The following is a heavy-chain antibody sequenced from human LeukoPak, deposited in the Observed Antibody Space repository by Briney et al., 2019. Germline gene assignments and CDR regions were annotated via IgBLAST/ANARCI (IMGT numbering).Heavy chain of an antibody. V-gene: IGHV3-21*01. Sequence: GGSLRLSCEASGFTFSSYSMNWVRQAPGKGLEWVSSISSSSSYIYYTDSLKGRFTVSRDNAKNSLDLQMNSLRAEDTAVYYCARARLGIAAGIDYWGQGTLVTVSS. CDR2: ISSSSSYI. D-gene: IGHD6-13*01. J-gene: IGHJ4*02. CDR1: GFTFSSYS. CDR3: ARARLGIAAGIDY.